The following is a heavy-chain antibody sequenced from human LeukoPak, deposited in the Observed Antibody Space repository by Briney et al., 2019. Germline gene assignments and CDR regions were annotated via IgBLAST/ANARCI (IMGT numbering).Heavy chain of an antibody. Sequence: ASVKVSCKASGYTFTSYAMNWVRQAPGQGLEWMGLINPNSGGTNYAQKFQGRVTMTRDTSISTAYMELSRLRSDDTAVYYCARGDYGDNYYYYYYMDVWGKGTTVTVSS. J-gene: IGHJ6*03. CDR2: INPNSGGT. V-gene: IGHV1-2*06. CDR1: GYTFTSYA. D-gene: IGHD4-17*01. CDR3: ARGDYGDNYYYYYYMDV.